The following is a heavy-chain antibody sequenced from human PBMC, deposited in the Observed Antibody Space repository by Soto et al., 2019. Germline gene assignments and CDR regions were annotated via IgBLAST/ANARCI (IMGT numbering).Heavy chain of an antibody. CDR2: VYSSGTT. D-gene: IGHD3-10*01. V-gene: IGHV4-4*07. Sequence: LSLTCSVSGGSINSYWWSWIRQPAGKGLEWIGRVYSSGTTDYNPSPNSRATLSVETSKNQFSLKLSSVTAADTAVYYCARDIGSYAYGEGYWGQGIQVTVSS. J-gene: IGHJ4*02. CDR1: GGSINSYW. CDR3: ARDIGSYAYGEGY.